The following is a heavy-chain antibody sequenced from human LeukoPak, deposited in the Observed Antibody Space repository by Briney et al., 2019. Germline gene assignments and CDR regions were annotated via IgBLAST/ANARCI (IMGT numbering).Heavy chain of an antibody. CDR3: ARGAMATTSFFYY. J-gene: IGHJ4*02. Sequence: PSETLSLTCPVSGGSISIYYYWTWIRQPPGKGLEWIGYVYYTGSTNFNPSLKSRVTMSLDTSRNQFSLKLTSLTAADTAVYYCARGAMATTSFFYYWGQGTLVTVSS. CDR2: VYYTGST. D-gene: IGHD5-24*01. CDR1: GGSISIYY. V-gene: IGHV4-59*01.